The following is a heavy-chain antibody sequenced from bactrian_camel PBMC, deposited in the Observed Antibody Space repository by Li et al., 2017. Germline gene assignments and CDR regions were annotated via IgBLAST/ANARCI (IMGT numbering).Heavy chain of an antibody. J-gene: IGHJ4*01. CDR2: IAWNGGMT. D-gene: IGHD4*01. CDR3: ASAWWCLNDYGIVPGHHNY. CDR1: TVTFEHYA. Sequence: HVQLVESGGGLVQPGGSLRLSCTASTVTFEHYAMGWFRQAPGKEREAVSCIAWNGGMTYYADPVKGRFTISQDNAKNTVYLQMDRLKPEDTAMYYCASAWWCLNDYGIVPGHHNYWGQGTQVTVS. V-gene: IGHV3S60*01.